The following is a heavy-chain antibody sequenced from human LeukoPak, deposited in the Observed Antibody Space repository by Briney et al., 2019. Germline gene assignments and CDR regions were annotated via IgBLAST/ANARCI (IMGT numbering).Heavy chain of an antibody. CDR2: FDPEDGET. Sequence: ASVKVSCKVSGYTLTELSMHWVRQAPGKGLEWMGGFDPEDGETIYAQKFQGRVTMTEDTSTDTAYMELSSLRSEDTAVYYCATALAYSGSYYALIYWGQGTLVTVSS. J-gene: IGHJ4*02. CDR1: GYTLTELS. V-gene: IGHV1-24*01. D-gene: IGHD1-26*01. CDR3: ATALAYSGSYYALIY.